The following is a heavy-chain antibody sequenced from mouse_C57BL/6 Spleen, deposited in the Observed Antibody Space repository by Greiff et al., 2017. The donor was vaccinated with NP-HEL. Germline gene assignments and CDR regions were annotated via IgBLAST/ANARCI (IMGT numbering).Heavy chain of an antibody. CDR1: GFTFSDYY. Sequence: EVKLMESEGGLVQPGSSMKLSCTASGFTFSDYYMAWVRQVPEKGLEWVANINYDGSSTYYLDSLKSRFIISRDNAKNILYLQMSSLKSEDTATYYCARGRYAQDGMDYWGQGTSVTVSS. J-gene: IGHJ4*01. D-gene: IGHD6-5*01. CDR2: INYDGSST. V-gene: IGHV5-16*01. CDR3: ARGRYAQDGMDY.